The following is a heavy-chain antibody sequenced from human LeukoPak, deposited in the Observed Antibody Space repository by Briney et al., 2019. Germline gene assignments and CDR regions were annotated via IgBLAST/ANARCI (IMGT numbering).Heavy chain of an antibody. CDR3: ARRLSGSYLDY. J-gene: IGHJ4*02. D-gene: IGHD1-26*01. Sequence: ASVKVSCKASGNTFTGYYMHWVRQAPGQGLEWMGRINPNSGGTNYAQKFQGRVTMTRDTSISTAYMELSRLRSDDTAVYYCARRLSGSYLDYWGQGTLVTVSS. CDR1: GNTFTGYY. CDR2: INPNSGGT. V-gene: IGHV1-2*06.